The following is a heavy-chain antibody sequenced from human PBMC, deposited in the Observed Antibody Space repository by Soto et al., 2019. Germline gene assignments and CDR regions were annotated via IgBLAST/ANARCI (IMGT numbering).Heavy chain of an antibody. CDR2: IWYDGNKK. J-gene: IGHJ4*02. D-gene: IGHD5-18*01. CDR3: VVDTTGLLDY. V-gene: IGHV3-33*03. CDR1: GFSFRSYG. Sequence: GGSLRLSCAASGFSFRSYGMHWVRQAPGKGLEWVAVIWYDGNKKYYGDSVRGRFTISKDNSQNTLYLEMNSLRAEDTAVYYCVVDTTGLLDYWGQGTLVTVSS.